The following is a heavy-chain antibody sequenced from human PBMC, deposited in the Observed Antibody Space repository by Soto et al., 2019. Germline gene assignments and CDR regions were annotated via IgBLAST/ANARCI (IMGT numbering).Heavy chain of an antibody. J-gene: IGHJ3*02. CDR2: ISDSGGLT. Sequence: GGSLRLSCAASGFAFSSHPMSWVRQAPERGLEWVSGISDSGGLTYDADSVKGRFTISRDNSKNTLYLQMNSLRAEDTALYYCARRAFGSSRSFDIWGQGTMVTVSS. CDR3: ARRAFGSSRSFDI. CDR1: GFAFSSHP. V-gene: IGHV3-23*01. D-gene: IGHD6-6*01.